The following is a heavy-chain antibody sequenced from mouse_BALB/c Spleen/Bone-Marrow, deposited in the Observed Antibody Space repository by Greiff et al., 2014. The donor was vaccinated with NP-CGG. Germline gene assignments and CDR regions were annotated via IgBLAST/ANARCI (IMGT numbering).Heavy chain of an antibody. CDR3: ARSAYYGSSYGAMDY. CDR1: GYAFSSSW. D-gene: IGHD1-1*01. V-gene: IGHV1-82*01. Sequence: QVQLKESGPELVKPGASVKISCTGSGYAFSSSWMNWVKQRPGQGLEWIGRIYPGDGDTNSNERFKGKATLTADRSSNTAYMQLSSLTSVDSAVYFCARSAYYGSSYGAMDYWGQGTSVTVSS. CDR2: IYPGDGDT. J-gene: IGHJ4*01.